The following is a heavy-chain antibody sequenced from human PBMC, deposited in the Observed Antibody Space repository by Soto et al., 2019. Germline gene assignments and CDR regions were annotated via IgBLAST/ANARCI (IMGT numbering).Heavy chain of an antibody. J-gene: IGHJ6*02. Sequence: QVQLVESGGGVVQPGRSLRLSCAASGFTFSSYGMHWVRQAPGKGLEWVAVISYDGSNKYYADSVKGRFTISRDNSKNTLYLQMNSLSAEDTAVYYCATDHYGDYAGGMDVWGQGTTVTVSS. D-gene: IGHD4-17*01. CDR1: GFTFSSYG. CDR3: ATDHYGDYAGGMDV. V-gene: IGHV3-30*03. CDR2: ISYDGSNK.